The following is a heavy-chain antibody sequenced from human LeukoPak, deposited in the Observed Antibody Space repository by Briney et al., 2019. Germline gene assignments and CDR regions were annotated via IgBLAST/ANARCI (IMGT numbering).Heavy chain of an antibody. D-gene: IGHD3-22*01. V-gene: IGHV1-24*01. CDR2: FDPEDGET. CDR3: ATGGGSGYYYYFDY. CDR1: GYTLTELS. J-gene: IGHJ4*02. Sequence: ASVKVSCKVSGYTLTELSMHRVRQAPGEGLEWMGGFDPEDGETIYAQKFQGRVTMTEDTSTDTAYMELSSLRSEDTAVYYCATGGGSGYYYYFDYWGQGTLVTVSS.